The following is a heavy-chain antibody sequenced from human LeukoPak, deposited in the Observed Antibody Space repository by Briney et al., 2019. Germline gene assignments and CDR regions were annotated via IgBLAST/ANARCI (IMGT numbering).Heavy chain of an antibody. CDR3: AGIY. CDR2: ISSSGSNI. CDR1: AFTVSRFN. J-gene: IGHJ4*02. V-gene: IGHV3-21*01. Sequence: GGSLRLSCAASAFTVSRFNMNCVRQAPGKGLEWVSSISSSGSNILYADSVKGPFTISRDNAKNSLYLQVNSLRAEDSATYYCAGIYWGQGTLVTVSS.